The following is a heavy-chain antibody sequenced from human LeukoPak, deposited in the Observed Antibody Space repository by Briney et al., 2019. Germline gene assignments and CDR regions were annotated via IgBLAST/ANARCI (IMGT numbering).Heavy chain of an antibody. V-gene: IGHV1-58*01. CDR1: GFTFTSSA. D-gene: IGHD5-24*01. J-gene: IGHJ4*02. CDR2: IAVGSGNT. Sequence: SVKVSCKASGFTFTSSAVQWVRQARGQRLEWIGWIAVGSGNTNYAQKFQERVTITRDMFTSTAYMELSSLRSEDTAVYYCAANPRDGYNWVDYWGQGTLVTVSS. CDR3: AANPRDGYNWVDY.